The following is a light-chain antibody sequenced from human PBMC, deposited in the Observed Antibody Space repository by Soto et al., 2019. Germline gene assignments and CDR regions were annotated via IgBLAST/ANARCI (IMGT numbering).Light chain of an antibody. V-gene: IGKV3-20*01. Sequence: EIVLTQSPCTLPLSAGERATLSCRACQSIGGLLGWYQQKPGQAPRLLVYGASSRATGIPDSFGGSGSGTDFTLTISRLEHEDFAVYYCQQYGSSHPFTFGQGTKVDIK. CDR3: QQYGSSHPFT. J-gene: IGKJ1*01. CDR1: QSIGGL. CDR2: GAS.